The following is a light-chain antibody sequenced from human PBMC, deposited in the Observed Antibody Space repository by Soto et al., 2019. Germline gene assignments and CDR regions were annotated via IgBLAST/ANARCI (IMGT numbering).Light chain of an antibody. J-gene: IGLJ2*01. CDR1: SSNIGAGYD. CDR2: GNN. CDR3: AAWDDSLSGLV. V-gene: IGLV1-40*01. Sequence: QSVLTQPPSVSGAPGQRVTISCSGTSSNIGAGYDVHWYHQVPGTAPKLLIYGNNNRPSGVPDRFSGSKSGTSASLAISGLQSEDEADYYCAAWDDSLSGLVFGGGTQLTVL.